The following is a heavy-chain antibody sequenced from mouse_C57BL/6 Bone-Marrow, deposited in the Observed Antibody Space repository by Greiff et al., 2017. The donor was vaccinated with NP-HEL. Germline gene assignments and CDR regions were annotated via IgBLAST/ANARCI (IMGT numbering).Heavy chain of an antibody. V-gene: IGHV1-64*01. Sequence: VQLQQPGAELVKPGASVKLSCKASGYTFTSYWMHWVKQRPGPGLEWIGMIHPNSGSTNYNEKFKSKATLTVDKSSSTAYMQLSSLTSEDSAVYYCAREITTVVGYAMDYWGQGTSVTVSS. CDR1: GYTFTSYW. D-gene: IGHD1-1*01. CDR3: AREITTVVGYAMDY. J-gene: IGHJ4*01. CDR2: IHPNSGST.